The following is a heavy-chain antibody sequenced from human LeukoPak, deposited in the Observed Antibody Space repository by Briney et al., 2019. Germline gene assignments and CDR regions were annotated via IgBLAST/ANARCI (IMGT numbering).Heavy chain of an antibody. CDR2: ISWNSGGI. CDR3: AKDMGGGRYWAFDY. J-gene: IGHJ4*02. V-gene: IGHV3-9*01. D-gene: IGHD1-26*01. CDR1: GFTFDDYA. Sequence: GGSLRLSCAASGFTFDDYAMHWVRQAPGKGLEWVSSISWNSGGIGYADSVKGRFTISRDNAKNSLYLQMNSLRAEDTALYYCAKDMGGGRYWAFDYWGQGTLVTVSS.